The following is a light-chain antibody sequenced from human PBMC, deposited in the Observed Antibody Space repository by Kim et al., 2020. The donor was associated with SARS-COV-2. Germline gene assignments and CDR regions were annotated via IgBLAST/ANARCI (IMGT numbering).Light chain of an antibody. CDR2: KVS. J-gene: IGKJ2*01. CDR1: QSLVHSDGNTY. V-gene: IGKV2-30*02. CDR3: MQGTHPYT. Sequence: DVVMTQSPLSLPVTLGQPASISCRSSQSLVHSDGNTYLNWFQQRPGHSPRRLIYKVSNRDSGVPDRFSGSGSGTDFTLKISRVEAEDVGVYYCMQGTHPYTFGHGTKLEI.